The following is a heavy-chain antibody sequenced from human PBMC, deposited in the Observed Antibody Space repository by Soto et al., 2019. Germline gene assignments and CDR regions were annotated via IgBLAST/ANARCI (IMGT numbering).Heavy chain of an antibody. CDR1: GYTFTGYY. CDR3: ARDKGGYYYGMDV. Sequence: ASVKVSCKASGYTFTGYYMHWVRQAPGQGLEWMGWFNPNSGGTNYAQKFQGRVTMTRDTSISTAYMELSKLRSDDTAVYYCARDKGGYYYGMDVWGQGTTVTDSS. CDR2: FNPNSGGT. J-gene: IGHJ6*02. V-gene: IGHV1-2*02.